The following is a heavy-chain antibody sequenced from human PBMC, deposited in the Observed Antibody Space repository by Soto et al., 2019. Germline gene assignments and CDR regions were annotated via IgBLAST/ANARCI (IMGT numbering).Heavy chain of an antibody. CDR3: AKGSSSWYYFDS. J-gene: IGHJ4*02. D-gene: IGHD6-13*01. CDR1: GFTFTTHI. V-gene: IGHV3-23*01. Sequence: GGSLRLSCAASGFTFTTHIMAWVRQAPGKGLQWVSTITAGGETTYYADSVKGRFTISRDNSQNKVFLQMNSLRSEDTALYYCAKGSSSWYYFDSWGQGIPVTVSS. CDR2: ITAGGETT.